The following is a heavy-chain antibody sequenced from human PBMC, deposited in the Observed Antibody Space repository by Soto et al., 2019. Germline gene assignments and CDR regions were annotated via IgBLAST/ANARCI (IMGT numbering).Heavy chain of an antibody. CDR3: AHSPWTGTTAYFDY. Sequence: QITLKESTPTLVKPTQTLTLTCTFSGFSLSTSGVGVGWIRQPPGKALEWLALIYWDDDRRYSPSLKSRLTITKDTSKNQVVLTMTIIDPVDTATYYCAHSPWTGTTAYFDYWGQGTLVTVSS. J-gene: IGHJ4*02. V-gene: IGHV2-5*02. CDR2: IYWDDDR. CDR1: GFSLSTSGVG. D-gene: IGHD1-1*01.